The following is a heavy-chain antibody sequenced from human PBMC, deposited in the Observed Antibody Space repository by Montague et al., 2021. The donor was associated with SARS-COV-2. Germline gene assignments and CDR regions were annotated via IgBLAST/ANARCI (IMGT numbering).Heavy chain of an antibody. J-gene: IGHJ5*02. Sequence: SLRLSCAASGFIFSNYGMNWVRQAPGKGLEWVAVIWYDGSNKYYADSVKGRFTISRDNPKKMLYLQMNSLRAEDTAVYFCARDARRYCSGGFCLNWFDPWGQGTQVTASS. CDR3: ARDARRYCSGGFCLNWFDP. D-gene: IGHD2-15*01. V-gene: IGHV3-33*01. CDR2: IWYDGSNK. CDR1: GFIFSNYG.